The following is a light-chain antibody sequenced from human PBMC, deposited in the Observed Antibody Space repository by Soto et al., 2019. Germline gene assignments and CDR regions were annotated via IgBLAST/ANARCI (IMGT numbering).Light chain of an antibody. Sequence: ERATIPCKSSQSVLFSDNSKNYLAWYQQKPGQTPKLLIYWESTREFGVPDRLSGSGSGTDFNLTISRLQAEDVAVYYCQKYYSVPLTCGGGTKVDIK. V-gene: IGKV4-1*01. CDR1: QSVLFSDNSKNY. CDR2: WES. J-gene: IGKJ4*01. CDR3: QKYYSVPLT.